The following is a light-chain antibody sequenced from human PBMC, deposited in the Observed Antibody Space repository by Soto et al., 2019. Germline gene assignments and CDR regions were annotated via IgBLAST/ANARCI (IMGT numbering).Light chain of an antibody. V-gene: IGLV3-21*02. CDR3: HVWDSDSDHVV. J-gene: IGLJ3*02. Sequence: SYELTQPPSVSVAPGQTATLTCGGYNIGRNSVHWYQQKPGQAPVLVVYSDSARPSGIPERFSGSNSENTATLTISRVDAGDEADYYCHVWDSDSDHVVFGGGTKVTVL. CDR1: NIGRNS. CDR2: SDS.